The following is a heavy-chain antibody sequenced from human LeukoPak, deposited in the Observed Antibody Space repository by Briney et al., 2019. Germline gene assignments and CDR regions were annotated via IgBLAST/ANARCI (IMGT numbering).Heavy chain of an antibody. D-gene: IGHD3-10*01. V-gene: IGHV1-2*02. CDR1: GYTFSDYY. J-gene: IGHJ2*01. CDR2: INPNSGGA. Sequence: ASVKVSCKASGYTFSDYYIHWVRQAPGQGLEWMGWINPNSGGANYAQKFQGRVTMTRDTSINTVYMELSRVRSDDTALYYCATVTKRYYYDSGSYRWYFDVWGRGTLVTVSS. CDR3: ATVTKRYYYDSGSYRWYFDV.